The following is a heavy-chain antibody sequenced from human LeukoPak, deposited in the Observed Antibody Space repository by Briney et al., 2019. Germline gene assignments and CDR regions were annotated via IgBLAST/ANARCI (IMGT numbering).Heavy chain of an antibody. CDR3: ARDLDYDSY. D-gene: IGHD3-22*01. J-gene: IGHJ4*02. Sequence: GGSRRLSCAASGFTFSNYWMHWVRQAPGKGLVWVSRIKSDGSRSNYADSVKGRFTISRDNAKNTLYLQMNSLRAEDTAVYYCARDLDYDSYWGQGTLVTVSS. CDR1: GFTFSNYW. CDR2: IKSDGSRS. V-gene: IGHV3-74*01.